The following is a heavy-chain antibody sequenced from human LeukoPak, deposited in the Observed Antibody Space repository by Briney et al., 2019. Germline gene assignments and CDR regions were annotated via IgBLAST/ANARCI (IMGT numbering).Heavy chain of an antibody. J-gene: IGHJ2*01. Sequence: GGSLRLSCAASGFTFSSYGMSWVRQAPGKGLEWVSAISGSGGSTYYADSVKGRFTISRDNSKNTLYLQMNSLRAEDTAVYYCAKDPGSNKAGFWYFDLWGRGTLVTVSS. CDR1: GFTFSSYG. D-gene: IGHD4-11*01. CDR3: AKDPGSNKAGFWYFDL. CDR2: ISGSGGST. V-gene: IGHV3-23*01.